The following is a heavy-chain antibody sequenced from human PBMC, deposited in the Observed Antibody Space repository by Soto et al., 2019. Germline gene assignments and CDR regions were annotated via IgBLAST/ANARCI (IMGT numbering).Heavy chain of an antibody. CDR2: MYHSGAT. D-gene: IGHD5-12*01. CDR3: ARHHGYSVGHVDY. Sequence: QLQLQESGPGLVKPSETLSLTCTVSGGSISTNGYYWGWVRQPPGKGVAWIGSMYHSGATHYSPPLRRRLAISVDTSKNHLSLRVRPVMAADAAVFYCARHHGYSVGHVDYWGQGILVTVSS. V-gene: IGHV4-39*01. J-gene: IGHJ4*02. CDR1: GGSISTNGYY.